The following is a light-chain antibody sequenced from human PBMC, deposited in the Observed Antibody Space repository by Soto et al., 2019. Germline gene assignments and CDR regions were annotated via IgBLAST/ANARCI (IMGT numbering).Light chain of an antibody. CDR1: QHINNY. CDR2: SAS. Sequence: DIQMTQSPSSLSASVGDRFTITCQASQHINNYLNWYQQKPGKAPKLLIYSASTLQSGVPSRFSGSGSGTDFTLTIRSLQPEDIATYYCQHFDHRPVSFGGGTKVEIK. J-gene: IGKJ4*01. CDR3: QHFDHRPVS. V-gene: IGKV1-33*01.